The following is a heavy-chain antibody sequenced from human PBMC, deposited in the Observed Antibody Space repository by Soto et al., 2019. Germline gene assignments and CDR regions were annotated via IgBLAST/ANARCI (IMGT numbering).Heavy chain of an antibody. D-gene: IGHD1-1*01. J-gene: IGHJ4*02. Sequence: SETLSLTCTVSGGSISGYYWSWIRQPAGKGLEWIGRMYNSERTNYNPSLKSRVTMSMDTSKNQFSLKLTSVTAADTAVYFWARGTLANSYFDLLGQGTLLTVSS. V-gene: IGHV4-4*07. CDR3: ARGTLANSYFDL. CDR1: GGSISGYY. CDR2: MYNSERT.